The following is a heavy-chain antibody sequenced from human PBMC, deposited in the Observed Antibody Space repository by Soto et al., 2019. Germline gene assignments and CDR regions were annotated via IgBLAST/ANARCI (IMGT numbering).Heavy chain of an antibody. CDR3: ARGGYGSGSYSNFDY. D-gene: IGHD3-10*01. Sequence: EVQLVESGGGLVKPGGSLRLSCAASGFTFSSYSMNWVRQAPGKGLALVSSISSSSSYIYYADSVKGRFTISRDNAKNSRDLQMNSLSAEDTAVYDGARGGYGSGSYSNFDYWGQGTLVTVSS. V-gene: IGHV3-21*01. CDR2: ISSSSSYI. J-gene: IGHJ4*02. CDR1: GFTFSSYS.